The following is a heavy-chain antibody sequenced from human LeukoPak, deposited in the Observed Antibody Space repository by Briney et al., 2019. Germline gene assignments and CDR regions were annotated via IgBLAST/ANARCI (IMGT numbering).Heavy chain of an antibody. J-gene: IGHJ6*03. CDR1: GYTFTGYY. D-gene: IGHD2-21*02. CDR3: ARGGQPLLQYYYYYYMDV. V-gene: IGHV1-2*02. Sequence: GASVKVSCKASGYTFTGYYMHWVRQAPGQGLEWMGWINPNSGGTNYAQKFQGRVTMTRDTSISTAYMELSRLRSDDTAVYYCARGGQPLLQYYYYYYMDVWGKGTTVTVSS. CDR2: INPNSGGT.